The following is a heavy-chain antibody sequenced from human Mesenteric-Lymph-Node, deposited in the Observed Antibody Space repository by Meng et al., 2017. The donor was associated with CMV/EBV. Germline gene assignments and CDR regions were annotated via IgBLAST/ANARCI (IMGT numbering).Heavy chain of an antibody. D-gene: IGHD5-12*01. CDR2: INPNSGGT. CDR3: ARNQGATSSYYYYYGMDV. V-gene: IGHV1-2*02. Sequence: ASVKVSCKASGYTFTSYGISWVRQAPGQGLEWMGWINPNSGGTNYAQKFQGRVTMTRDTSISTAYMELSRLRSDDTAVYYCARNQGATSSYYYYYGMDVWGQGTTVTVSS. CDR1: GYTFTSYG. J-gene: IGHJ6*02.